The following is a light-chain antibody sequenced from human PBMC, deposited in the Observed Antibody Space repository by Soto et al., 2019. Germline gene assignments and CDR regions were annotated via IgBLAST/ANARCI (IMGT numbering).Light chain of an antibody. V-gene: IGKV3-15*01. CDR1: QSVSGN. J-gene: IGKJ5*01. CDR3: QYRNTWPAA. Sequence: IVMTQSPATVSGSPGERVTLSCRASQSVSGNVAWYHQKPGQPPRLLVYGASTTATDIPARFFGSGSETDFTLTITRLQSEDFGIYYCQYRNTWPAAFGQGTRLEIK. CDR2: GAS.